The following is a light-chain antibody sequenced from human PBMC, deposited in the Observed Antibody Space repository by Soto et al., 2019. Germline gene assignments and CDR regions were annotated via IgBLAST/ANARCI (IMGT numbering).Light chain of an antibody. J-gene: IGKJ4*01. CDR1: QGVSSY. CDR2: VTS. V-gene: IGKV1-9*01. CDR3: QQHNSYPLT. Sequence: IQLTQSPSSLSASVGDRVTITCRASQGVSSYLAWYQQKPGKAPNLLIYVTSTLQSGVPSRFSGSGSGTDFTLTICSLQPEDFATYYCQQHNSYPLTFGGGTKVDIK.